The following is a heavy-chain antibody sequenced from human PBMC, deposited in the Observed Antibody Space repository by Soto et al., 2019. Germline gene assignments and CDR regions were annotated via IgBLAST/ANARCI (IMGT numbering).Heavy chain of an antibody. Sequence: QVQLQESGPGLVKPSQTLSLTCTVSGGSISSGGYYWSWIRQHPGKGLEWIGYIYYSGSTYYNPSLKSRVTISVDTSKNQFPLKLSSVTAADTAVYYCARDPRYYDSSGYSYYYYGMDVWGQGTTVTVSS. CDR2: IYYSGST. V-gene: IGHV4-31*03. D-gene: IGHD3-22*01. J-gene: IGHJ6*02. CDR3: ARDPRYYDSSGYSYYYYGMDV. CDR1: GGSISSGGYY.